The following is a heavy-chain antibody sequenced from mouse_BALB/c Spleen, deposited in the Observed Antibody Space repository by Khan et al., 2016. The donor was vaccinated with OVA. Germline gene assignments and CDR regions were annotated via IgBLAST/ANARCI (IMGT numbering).Heavy chain of an antibody. D-gene: IGHD1-1*01. CDR1: GFTFSSYS. Sequence: EVELVESGGGLVKPGGSLRLSCEASGFTFSSYSMSWVRQTPEKRLEWVATITSGGSYTYYPDSVQGRFTISRDNAKNTLYLQMSSLKSEDTDIYYCARDRNYYGSSFYFDYWGQGTTLTVSS. J-gene: IGHJ2*01. CDR2: ITSGGSYT. CDR3: ARDRNYYGSSFYFDY. V-gene: IGHV5-6-4*01.